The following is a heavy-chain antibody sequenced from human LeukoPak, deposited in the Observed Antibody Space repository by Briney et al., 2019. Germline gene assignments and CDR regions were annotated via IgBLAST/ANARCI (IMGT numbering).Heavy chain of an antibody. D-gene: IGHD3-16*01. CDR1: GFTFNSYT. J-gene: IGHJ4*02. CDR2: ISYDGTNK. Sequence: GGSLRLSCAASGFTFNSYTMHWVRQAPGKGPEWVSVISYDGTNKYYGDSVKGRFTVSRDNSKNTLYLQMNSLRAEDTAVYYCASGWDVWWAFDYWGQGALVTVSS. CDR3: ASGWDVWWAFDY. V-gene: IGHV3-30*04.